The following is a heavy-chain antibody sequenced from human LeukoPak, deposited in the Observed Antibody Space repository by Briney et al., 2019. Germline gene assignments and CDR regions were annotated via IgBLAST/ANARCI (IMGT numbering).Heavy chain of an antibody. J-gene: IGHJ2*01. Sequence: GGSLRLSCAASGFTFSDYYMSWIRQAPGKGLEWVSYISSSGSTIYYADSVKGRFTISRDSAKNSLYLQMNSLRAEDTAVYYCARDPLPSGYDPYWYFDLWGRGTLVTVSS. CDR1: GFTFSDYY. CDR2: ISSSGSTI. V-gene: IGHV3-11*01. CDR3: ARDPLPSGYDPYWYFDL. D-gene: IGHD5-12*01.